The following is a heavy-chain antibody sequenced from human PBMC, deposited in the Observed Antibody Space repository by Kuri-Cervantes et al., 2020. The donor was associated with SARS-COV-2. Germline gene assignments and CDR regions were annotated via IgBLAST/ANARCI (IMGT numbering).Heavy chain of an antibody. CDR1: GFIFSGYS. CDR3: VRDLNWAFDF. V-gene: IGHV3-48*01. Sequence: GESLKFSCAASGFIFSGYSMNWVRQAPGKGLEWPSYISKNSDTISYADSVKGRFTISRGNAEDSLYLQMSSLRAEDTAFYYCVRDLNWAFDFWGQGTLVTVSS. CDR2: ISKNSDTI. J-gene: IGHJ5*01. D-gene: IGHD3-16*01.